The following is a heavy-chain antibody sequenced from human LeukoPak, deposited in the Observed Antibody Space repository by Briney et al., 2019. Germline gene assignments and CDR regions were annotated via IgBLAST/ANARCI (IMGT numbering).Heavy chain of an antibody. CDR3: ARDRDNWNYFDY. V-gene: IGHV4-59*01. J-gene: IGHJ4*02. D-gene: IGHD1-20*01. Sequence: SETLSLTCSVSGGSISSYYWSWIRQPPGKGLEWIGYIYYSGSTNYNPSLKSRVTISVDTSKYQFSLKLSSVTAADTAVYYCARDRDNWNYFDYWGQGTLVTVSS. CDR2: IYYSGST. CDR1: GGSISSYY.